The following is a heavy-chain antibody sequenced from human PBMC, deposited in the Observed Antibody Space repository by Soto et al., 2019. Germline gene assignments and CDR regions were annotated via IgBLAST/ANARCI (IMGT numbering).Heavy chain of an antibody. CDR3: ARYRNMATITGRWFDP. CDR2: IYYSGSA. J-gene: IGHJ5*02. Sequence: PSETLSLTCTVSGGSISSGTSYWSWIRQRPGKGLEWIGYIYYSGSANYNPSLKSRVTISVDTSKNQFSLKLSSVTAADTAVYYCARYRNMATITGRWFDPWGQGTLVTVSS. V-gene: IGHV4-61*01. D-gene: IGHD5-12*01. CDR1: GGSISSGTSY.